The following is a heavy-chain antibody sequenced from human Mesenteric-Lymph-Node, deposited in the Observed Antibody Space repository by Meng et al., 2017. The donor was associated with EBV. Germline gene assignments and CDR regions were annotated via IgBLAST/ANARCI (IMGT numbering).Heavy chain of an antibody. V-gene: IGHV4-39*07. CDR2: NYYSGNT. D-gene: IGHD6-19*01. J-gene: IGHJ4*01. CDR1: RESTTRPSYS. Sequence: GRVSVKPSCTMYLACISFRESTTRPSYSRGWIRRSPGKGLGWNGSNYYSGNTYYNPSLKSRFTISVDTSKNQFSLKMSSVTAADTAVYYCTRDHSNSGWFPYWGQGTLVTVFS. CDR3: TRDHSNSGWFPY.